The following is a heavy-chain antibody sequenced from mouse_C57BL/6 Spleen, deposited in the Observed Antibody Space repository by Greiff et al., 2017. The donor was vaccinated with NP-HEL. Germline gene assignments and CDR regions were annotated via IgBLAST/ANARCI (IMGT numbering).Heavy chain of an antibody. CDR2: IDPEDGDT. CDR3: TALLRFLYYYAMDY. D-gene: IGHD1-1*01. CDR1: GFNIKDYY. Sequence: VHVKQSGAELVRPGASVKLSCTASGFNIKDYYMHWVKQRPEQGLEWIGRIDPEDGDTEYAPKFPGQATMTADTSSNTAYLQLSSLTSEDTAVYYCTALLRFLYYYAMDYWGQGTSVTVSS. V-gene: IGHV14-1*01. J-gene: IGHJ4*01.